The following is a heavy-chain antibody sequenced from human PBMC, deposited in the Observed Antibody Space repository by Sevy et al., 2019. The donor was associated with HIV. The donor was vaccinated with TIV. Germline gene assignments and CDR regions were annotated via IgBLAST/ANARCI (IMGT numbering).Heavy chain of an antibody. CDR2: ISGRSTYT. CDR3: ARVDRVGATTMAYFDY. V-gene: IGHV3-11*06. D-gene: IGHD1-26*01. J-gene: IGHJ4*02. CDR1: GFIFSDYY. Sequence: GGCLRLSCGASGFIFSDYYMSWIRQAPGKGLEWVYYISGRSTYTNYADAVKGRFTISRDNAKNSVYLQMNSLRADDTAVYYCARVDRVGATTMAYFDYWGQGTLVTVSS.